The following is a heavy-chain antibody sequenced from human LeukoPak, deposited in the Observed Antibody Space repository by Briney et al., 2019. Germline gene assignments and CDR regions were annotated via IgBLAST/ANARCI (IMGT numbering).Heavy chain of an antibody. CDR2: IYPADSDT. CDR3: ARRERRNTDAFDI. V-gene: IGHV5-51*01. CDR1: GYSFTTYW. Sequence: PGESLKISCKSSGYSFTTYWIGWVRQMPGKGLEWMGTIYPADSDTRYSPSFQGQVTISADKSINTAYLQWSSLKASDTAIYYCARRERRNTDAFDIWGQGTVVTVSS. J-gene: IGHJ3*02. D-gene: IGHD1-26*01.